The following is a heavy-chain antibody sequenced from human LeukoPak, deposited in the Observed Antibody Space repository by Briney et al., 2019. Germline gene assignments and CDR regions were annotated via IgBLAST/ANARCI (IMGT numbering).Heavy chain of an antibody. Sequence: SETLSLTCTVSGGSISSYYWGWIRQPPGKGLEWIGNIYYDGRTYYNPSLKSRVTISVDTSKNQFSLKVTSVTAADTAVYYCASNLFLEWLSPGGDDYWGQGILVTVSS. J-gene: IGHJ4*02. D-gene: IGHD3-3*01. CDR2: IYYDGRT. CDR1: GGSISSYY. V-gene: IGHV4-39*01. CDR3: ASNLFLEWLSPGGDDY.